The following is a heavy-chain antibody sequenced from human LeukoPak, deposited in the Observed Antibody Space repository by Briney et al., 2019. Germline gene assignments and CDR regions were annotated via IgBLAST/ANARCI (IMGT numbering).Heavy chain of an antibody. D-gene: IGHD3-10*01. Sequence: SETLSLTCTVSGGSISSYYWSWIRQPPGKGLEWIGYIYYSGSTNYNPSLKSRVTISVDTSKNQFSLKLSSVTAADTAVYYCARGQRITMVRGVRGFHPYDYWGQGTLVTVSS. J-gene: IGHJ4*02. CDR1: GGSISSYY. V-gene: IGHV4-59*12. CDR3: ARGQRITMVRGVRGFHPYDY. CDR2: IYYSGST.